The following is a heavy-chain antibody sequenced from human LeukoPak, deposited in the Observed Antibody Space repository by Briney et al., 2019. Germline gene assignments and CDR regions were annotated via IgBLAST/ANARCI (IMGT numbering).Heavy chain of an antibody. J-gene: IGHJ4*02. CDR2: ISNSGEYT. CDR3: ARWTWNYDY. Sequence: PGGSLRLSCAASGFIFSNFAMNWVRQARGKGLEWVSAISNSGEYTLYADSVKGRFTISRDNSKNTVYLQMNSLRAEDTALYYCARWTWNYDYWGQGTLVTVSS. CDR1: GFIFSNFA. V-gene: IGHV3-23*01. D-gene: IGHD1-1*01.